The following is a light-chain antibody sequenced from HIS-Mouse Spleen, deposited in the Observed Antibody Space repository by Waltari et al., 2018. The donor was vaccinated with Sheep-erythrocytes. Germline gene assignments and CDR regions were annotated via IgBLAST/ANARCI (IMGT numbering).Light chain of an antibody. J-gene: IGLJ3*02. Sequence: QSALTQPASVSGSPGQSITIPCTGTSSDVGRYNFVPWYQQPPGKAPKLMIYEGSKRPSGVSNRFSGSKSGNTASLTISGLQAEDEADYYCCSYAGSSTPWVFGGGTKLTVL. CDR2: EGS. V-gene: IGLV2-23*01. CDR1: SSDVGRYNF. CDR3: CSYAGSSTPWV.